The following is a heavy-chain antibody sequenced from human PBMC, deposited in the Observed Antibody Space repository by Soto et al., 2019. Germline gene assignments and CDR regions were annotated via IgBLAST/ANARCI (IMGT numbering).Heavy chain of an antibody. Sequence: GGSLRLSCAASGFTFSDHYMDWVRQAPGKGLEWVGRSKDRPNSYTTEYAASVKGRFTISRDDSKNSLYLQMNSLKAEDTAVYYCVRVTVVAVAGKNYFCMDVWGQGTTVTVSS. J-gene: IGHJ6*02. CDR1: GFTFSDHY. CDR3: VRVTVVAVAGKNYFCMDV. V-gene: IGHV3-72*01. CDR2: SKDRPNSYTT. D-gene: IGHD6-19*01.